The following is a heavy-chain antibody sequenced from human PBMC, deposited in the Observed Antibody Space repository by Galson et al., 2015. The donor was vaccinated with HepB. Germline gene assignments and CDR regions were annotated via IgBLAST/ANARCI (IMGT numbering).Heavy chain of an antibody. Sequence: SVKVSCKASGGTFSSYAISWVRQAPGQGLEWMGRIIPILGIANYAQKLQGRVTITADKSTSTAYMELSSLRSEDTAVYYCARDYGSYYMDVWGKGTTVTVSS. D-gene: IGHD4-17*01. CDR1: GGTFSSYA. CDR3: ARDYGSYYMDV. CDR2: IIPILGIA. J-gene: IGHJ6*03. V-gene: IGHV1-69*04.